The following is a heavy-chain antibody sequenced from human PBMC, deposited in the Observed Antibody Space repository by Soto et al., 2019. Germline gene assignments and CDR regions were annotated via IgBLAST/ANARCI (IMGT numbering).Heavy chain of an antibody. CDR3: AGWNYDY. CDR1: GFTFGSYG. Sequence: GGSLRLSCTASGFTFGSYGMMWVRQAPGXGLDXXXVXSXXXGXXXXYAEYVKGRCTISRDDSKKTLYLQMDRLRPEDTAQYYCAGWNYDYWGQGTQVTVSS. CDR2: XSXXXGXXX. D-gene: IGHD1-7*01. J-gene: IGHJ4*02. V-gene: IGHV3-23*01.